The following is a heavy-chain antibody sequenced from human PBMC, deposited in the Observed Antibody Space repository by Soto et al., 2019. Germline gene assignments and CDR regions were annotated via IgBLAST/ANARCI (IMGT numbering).Heavy chain of an antibody. D-gene: IGHD6-19*01. CDR1: GFTFGDYA. V-gene: IGHV3-49*03. CDR3: TRRTTSSTPYLIIAVAGAYYFDY. Sequence: PGGSLRLSCTASGFTFGDYAMSWFRQAPGKGLEWVGFIRSKACGGTTEYAASVKGRFTISRDDSKSIAYLQMNSLKTEDTAVYYCTRRTTSSTPYLIIAVAGAYYFDYWGQGTLVTVSS. J-gene: IGHJ4*02. CDR2: IRSKACGGTT.